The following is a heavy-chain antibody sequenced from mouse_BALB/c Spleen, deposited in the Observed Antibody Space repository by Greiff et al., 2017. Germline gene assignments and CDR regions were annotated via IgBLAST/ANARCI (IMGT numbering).Heavy chain of an antibody. J-gene: IGHJ4*01. D-gene: IGHD2-10*01. CDR1: GYTFTDYA. CDR2: ISIYYDNT. V-gene: IGHV1-67*01. CDR3: ARPYYGNSYAMDY. Sequence: VQLQQSGPELVRPGESVKISCKGSGYTFTDYAMHWVKQSHAKSLEWIGVISIYYDNTNYNQKFKGKATMTVDKSSSAAYMELASLTSEDSAIYYCARPYYGNSYAMDYWGQGTSVTVSS.